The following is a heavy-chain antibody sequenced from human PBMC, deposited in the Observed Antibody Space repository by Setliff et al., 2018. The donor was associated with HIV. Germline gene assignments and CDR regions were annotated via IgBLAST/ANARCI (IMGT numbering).Heavy chain of an antibody. CDR1: GSSFSSGIYY. CDR2: ISYSGST. Sequence: SETLSLTCNVSGSSFSSGIYYWTWIRQQPGKGLEWIGYISYSGSTYCNPSLKSRPTMSIDTSKSHFSLNLNSVTAADTAVYYCARGTTSITFDYWSQGTLVTVSS. J-gene: IGHJ4*02. CDR3: ARGTTSITFDY. V-gene: IGHV4-31*03. D-gene: IGHD1-1*01.